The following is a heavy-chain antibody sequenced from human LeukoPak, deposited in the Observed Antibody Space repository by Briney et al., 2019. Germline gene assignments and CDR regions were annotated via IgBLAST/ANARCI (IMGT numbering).Heavy chain of an antibody. CDR3: ARVGYDDAFDI. D-gene: IGHD2-2*01. Sequence: GGSLLLSCAASGFTFSDYYMSWIRQAPGKGLEWVSYISSSGSTIYYADSVEGRFTISRDNAKNSLYLQMNSLRAEDTAVYYCARVGYDDAFDIWGQGTMVTVSS. J-gene: IGHJ3*02. CDR1: GFTFSDYY. V-gene: IGHV3-11*04. CDR2: ISSSGSTI.